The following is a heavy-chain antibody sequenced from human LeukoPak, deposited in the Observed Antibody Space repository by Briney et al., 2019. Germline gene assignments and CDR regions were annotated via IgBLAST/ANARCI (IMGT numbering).Heavy chain of an antibody. Sequence: GRSLRLSCAASGFTFSTYVMHWVRQAPGKGLQWVAVILYDGSNKYFADSVKGRFTISRDNSENTLYLQMDSLRTEDTAVYYCARDIWLGNAFDIWGQGTMVTVSS. V-gene: IGHV3-30*01. D-gene: IGHD3-10*01. CDR2: ILYDGSNK. J-gene: IGHJ3*02. CDR1: GFTFSTYV. CDR3: ARDIWLGNAFDI.